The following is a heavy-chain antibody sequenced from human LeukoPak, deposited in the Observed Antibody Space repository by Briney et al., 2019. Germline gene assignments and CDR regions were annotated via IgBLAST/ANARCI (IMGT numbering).Heavy chain of an antibody. CDR2: INQEATRT. V-gene: IGHV3-7*01. Sequence: GGSLRLSCAASGFPFRSFWMSWVRQAPGKGLEGLGHINQEATRTDHADSVKGRFTISRDNARNFLYLHMSSLRDEDTSVYYCAKYLSRAFDSWGQGILVSVSS. CDR1: GFPFRSFW. D-gene: IGHD2/OR15-2a*01. J-gene: IGHJ4*02. CDR3: AKYLSRAFDS.